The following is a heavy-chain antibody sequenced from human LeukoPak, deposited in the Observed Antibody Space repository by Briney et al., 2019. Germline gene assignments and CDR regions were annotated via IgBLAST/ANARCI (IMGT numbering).Heavy chain of an antibody. CDR2: IRSSSTAM. Sequence: GGSLRLSCVASGFTFSTYTMNWVRQAPGKGLEWVPYIRSSSTAMYYADSVKGRFTISRDNAKNSLYLQMNSLTDEDTAVYYCARNGGYSPLDYWGQGTLVTVSS. CDR1: GFTFSTYT. CDR3: ARNGGYSPLDY. V-gene: IGHV3-48*02. D-gene: IGHD5-18*01. J-gene: IGHJ4*02.